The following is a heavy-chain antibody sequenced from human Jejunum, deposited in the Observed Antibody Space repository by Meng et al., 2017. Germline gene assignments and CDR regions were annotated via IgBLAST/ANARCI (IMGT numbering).Heavy chain of an antibody. CDR1: DASISRTNW. CDR3: ARAYCTDVSCHDFFNS. D-gene: IGHD2-8*01. CDR2: IDPSEST. Sequence: QVQMQESGPGVAKASGPRSLTRAVSDASISRTNWWSWVRQPPGKGLEWIGKIDPSESTHYNPSLKGRVTISADRSKNQFSLRLTSVTAADTAIYYCARAYCTDVSCHDFFNSWGQGTLVTVSS. V-gene: IGHV4-4*02. J-gene: IGHJ4*02.